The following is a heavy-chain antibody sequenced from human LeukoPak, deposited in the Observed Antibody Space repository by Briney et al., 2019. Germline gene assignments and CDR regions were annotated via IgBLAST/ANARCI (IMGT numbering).Heavy chain of an antibody. Sequence: SETLSLTCAVYGGSFSGYYWTWIRQTPEKGLEWIGEMNPSGSTNYNPSLKSRVSISVDTSKNQFSLELSSVTAADTAVYYCARGRQDVTMIVVVMTAVSYYLDVWGKGTTVTVS. CDR2: MNPSGST. J-gene: IGHJ6*03. CDR3: ARGRQDVTMIVVVMTAVSYYLDV. D-gene: IGHD3-22*01. V-gene: IGHV4-34*01. CDR1: GGSFSGYY.